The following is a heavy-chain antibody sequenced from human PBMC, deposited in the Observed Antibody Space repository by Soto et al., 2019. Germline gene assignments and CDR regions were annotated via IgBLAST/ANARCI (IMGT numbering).Heavy chain of an antibody. CDR3: TTDGNFGGVVVAFHL. CDR2: INSKAGGGTI. J-gene: IGHJ3*01. D-gene: IGHD3-10*01. Sequence: EVQLVESGGGLVKPGGSLRLSCAVSGFTFSEAWMNWVRQAPGKGLEWVGRINSKAGGGTIDYAAPVKGRLTISRDDSKATLYLQINSLKTEDTGVYYFTTDGNFGGVVVAFHLWGQGTMLTVSS. CDR1: GFTFSEAW. V-gene: IGHV3-15*07.